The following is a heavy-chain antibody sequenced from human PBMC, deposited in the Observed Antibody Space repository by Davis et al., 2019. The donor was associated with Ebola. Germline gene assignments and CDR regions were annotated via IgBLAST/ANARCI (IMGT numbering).Heavy chain of an antibody. CDR1: GYTFTNYY. J-gene: IGHJ6*02. CDR3: AIGGGMDV. CDR2: IIPMLGVT. V-gene: IGHV1-69*04. Sequence: AASVKVSCKASGYTFTNYYMHWVRQAPGQGLEWLGRIIPMLGVTDYAQKFHGRVTITADKSTSTAYMELSSLRSEDTAVFYCAIGGGMDVWGQGTTVTVSS.